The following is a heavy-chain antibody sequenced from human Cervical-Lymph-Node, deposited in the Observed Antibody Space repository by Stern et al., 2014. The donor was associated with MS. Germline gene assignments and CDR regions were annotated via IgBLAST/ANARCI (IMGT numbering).Heavy chain of an antibody. CDR1: GFSLSTRGAG. J-gene: IGHJ4*02. V-gene: IGHV2-5*02. D-gene: IGHD6-19*01. Sequence: QVTLKESCPTLVKPTQTLTLTCTFSGFSLSTRGAGVGWIRPPPGKALVWLALIYWDDDKRYSPSLKNRLTITKDTSRNHVVLTMTNMGPVDTATYYCAHRRASGWLYFAYWGQGVLVTVSS. CDR3: AHRRASGWLYFAY. CDR2: IYWDDDK.